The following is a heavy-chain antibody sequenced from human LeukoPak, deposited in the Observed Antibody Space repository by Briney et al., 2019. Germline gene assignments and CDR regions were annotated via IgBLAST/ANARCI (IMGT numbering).Heavy chain of an antibody. J-gene: IGHJ4*02. V-gene: IGHV3-21*01. Sequence: GGSLTLSCATSGLTFSSYSMNWLRQAPGKGLEWVSSISSGSSYIYYADSLKGRFTISRDNAKNSLYLQMNSLRAEDSAVYYCTRGPTLIGVAGTWPLDYWGQGTLVTVSS. D-gene: IGHD6-19*01. CDR2: ISSGSSYI. CDR1: GLTFSSYS. CDR3: TRGPTLIGVAGTWPLDY.